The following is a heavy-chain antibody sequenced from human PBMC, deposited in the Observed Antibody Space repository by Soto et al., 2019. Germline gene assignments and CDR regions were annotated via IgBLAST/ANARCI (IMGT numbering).Heavy chain of an antibody. CDR1: GGSVSSTNW. Sequence: SETLSLTCAVSGGSVSSTNWWSWVRQSPGKGLERIGDIYHIWSTNYNPSLKSRVTISVDTSNNQFSLKLSSVTAADTAVYYCARGRGYCSGGSCLHDFWGQGTLVTVSS. D-gene: IGHD2-15*01. V-gene: IGHV4-4*02. CDR2: IYHIWST. CDR3: ARGRGYCSGGSCLHDF. J-gene: IGHJ4*02.